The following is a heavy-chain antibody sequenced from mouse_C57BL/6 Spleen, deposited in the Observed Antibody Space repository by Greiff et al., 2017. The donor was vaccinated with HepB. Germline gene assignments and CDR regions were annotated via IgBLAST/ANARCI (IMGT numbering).Heavy chain of an antibody. Sequence: VHVKQSGAELVRPGASVKLSCTASGFNIKDDYMHWVKQRPEQGLEWIGWIDPENGDTEYASKFQGKATITADTSSNTAYLQLSSLTSEDTAVYYCTTRPHFDYWGQGTTLTVSS. J-gene: IGHJ2*01. CDR3: TTRPHFDY. V-gene: IGHV14-4*01. CDR1: GFNIKDDY. CDR2: IDPENGDT.